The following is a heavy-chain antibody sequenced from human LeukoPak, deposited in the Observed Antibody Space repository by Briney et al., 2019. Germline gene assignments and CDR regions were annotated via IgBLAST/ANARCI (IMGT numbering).Heavy chain of an antibody. J-gene: IGHJ6*04. CDR1: GGTFNIYA. Sequence: ASVKVSFKASGGTFNIYAISWVRQAPGQGREWMGGIIPIFGTANYAQKFQGRVTITADESTSTAYMELSSLRSEDTAVYYCARGDTAIRYYYGMDVWGKGTTVTVSS. CDR3: ARGDTAIRYYYGMDV. CDR2: IIPIFGTA. V-gene: IGHV1-69*01. D-gene: IGHD5-18*01.